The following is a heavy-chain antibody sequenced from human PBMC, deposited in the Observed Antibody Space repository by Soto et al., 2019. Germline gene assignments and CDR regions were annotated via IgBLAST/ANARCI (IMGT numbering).Heavy chain of an antibody. CDR3: AKGGRQWLVTSDFNY. CDR1: GFTFSDYA. V-gene: IGHV3-30*18. CDR2: VSHDGRNT. D-gene: IGHD6-19*01. Sequence: VQLVESGGGVVQPGRSLRLSCAASGFTFSDYAMHWVRQAPGKGLEWVAVVSHDGRNTHYADSVKGRFTISRDSSKNTVTLEMSSLRAEDTAVYYCAKGGRQWLVTSDFNYWGQGALVTVSS. J-gene: IGHJ4*02.